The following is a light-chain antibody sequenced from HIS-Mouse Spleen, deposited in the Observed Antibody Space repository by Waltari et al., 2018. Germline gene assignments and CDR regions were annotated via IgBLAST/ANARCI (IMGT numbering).Light chain of an antibody. V-gene: IGLV2-11*01. J-gene: IGLJ2*01. CDR2: DVS. Sequence: QSALTQPRSVSGSPGQSVTISCTGTSSDVGGYKYVPWYQQHPGKPPKLMIYDVSKRPSGVPDRFSGSKSGNTASLTISGLQAEDEADYYCCSYAGSYTFVFGGGTKLTVL. CDR1: SSDVGGYKY. CDR3: CSYAGSYTFV.